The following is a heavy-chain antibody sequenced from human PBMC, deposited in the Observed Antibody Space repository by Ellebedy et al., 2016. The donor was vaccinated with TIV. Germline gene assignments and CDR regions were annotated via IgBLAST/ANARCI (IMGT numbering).Heavy chain of an antibody. V-gene: IGHV3-23*01. Sequence: GESLKISCAAPGFPLRNYAMSWVRQAPGKGLEWVSTISGSGDSIYYADSVKGRFTISRDNSKNTLFLQMDSLRAEDTAVYYCAKRPLTMIVLAEYYFDYWGQGTLVTVSS. D-gene: IGHD3-22*01. CDR3: AKRPLTMIVLAEYYFDY. CDR2: ISGSGDSI. J-gene: IGHJ4*02. CDR1: GFPLRNYA.